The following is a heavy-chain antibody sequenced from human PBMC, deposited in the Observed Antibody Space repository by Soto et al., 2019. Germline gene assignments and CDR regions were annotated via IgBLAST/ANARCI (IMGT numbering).Heavy chain of an antibody. V-gene: IGHV4-59*01. J-gene: IGHJ6*03. Sequence: SETLSLTCTVSGGSISSYHWTWIRQPPGKGPEWIGCVYSGGRTNYNPSLKSRVTISVDTSKNQFSLNLTSVTAADTAVYYCATYYYFQMDIWGKGTTVTVSS. CDR2: VYSGGRT. CDR1: GGSISSYH. CDR3: ATYYYFQMDI.